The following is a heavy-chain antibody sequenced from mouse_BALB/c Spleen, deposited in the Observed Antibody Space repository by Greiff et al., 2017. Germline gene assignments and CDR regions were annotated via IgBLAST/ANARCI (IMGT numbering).Heavy chain of an antibody. CDR1: GFTFSSFG. V-gene: IGHV5-17*02. Sequence: EVQRVESGGGLVQPGGSRKLSCAASGFTFSSFGMHWVRQAPEKGLEWVAYISSGSSTIYYADTVKGRCTISRDKPKNTLFLQMTSLRSEDTAMYYCARGRRYDAFAYWGQGTLVTVSA. J-gene: IGHJ3*01. CDR2: ISSGSSTI. CDR3: ARGRRYDAFAY. D-gene: IGHD2-14*01.